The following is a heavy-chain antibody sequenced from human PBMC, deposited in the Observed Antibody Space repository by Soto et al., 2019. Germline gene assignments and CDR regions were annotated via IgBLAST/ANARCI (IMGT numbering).Heavy chain of an antibody. V-gene: IGHV4-39*01. CDR2: IYYSGST. D-gene: IGHD3-16*02. Sequence: QLQLQESGPGLVKPSETLSLTCTVSGGSISSSSYYWGWIRQPPGKGLEWIGSIYYSGSTYYNPSLKRRVTISVDTSKNQFSLKLSSVTAADTAVYDCARGGYMITFGGVIVLDAFDIWGQGTMVTVSS. CDR1: GGSISSSSYY. J-gene: IGHJ3*02. CDR3: ARGGYMITFGGVIVLDAFDI.